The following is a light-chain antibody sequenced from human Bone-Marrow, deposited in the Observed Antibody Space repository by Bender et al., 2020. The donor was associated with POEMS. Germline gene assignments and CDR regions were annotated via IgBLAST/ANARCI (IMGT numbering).Light chain of an antibody. CDR2: DVV. V-gene: IGLV2-14*03. J-gene: IGLJ1*01. CDR1: SDDIGAYNY. Sequence: QSALTQPASVSGSPGQSITISCTGTSDDIGAYNYVSWYQQHPDKAPKLMISDVVNRPSGVSNRFSGSKSGNTASLTISGLQAEDEAYYYCASYTSTVFYVFGTGTKVTVL. CDR3: ASYTSTVFYV.